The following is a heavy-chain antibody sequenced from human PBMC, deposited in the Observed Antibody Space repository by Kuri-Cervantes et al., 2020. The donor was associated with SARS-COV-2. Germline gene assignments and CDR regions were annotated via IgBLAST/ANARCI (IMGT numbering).Heavy chain of an antibody. CDR2: IYYSGST. CDR3: ARVRSRVAGTRHYYYGMDV. D-gene: IGHD6-19*01. J-gene: IGHJ6*02. V-gene: IGHV4-59*01. Sequence: SETLSLTCTVSGGSISSYYWSWIRQPPGKGLEWIGYIYYSGSTNYNPSLKSRVTISVDTSKNQFSLKLSSVTAADTAVYYWARVRSRVAGTRHYYYGMDVWGQGTTVTVSS. CDR1: GGSISSYY.